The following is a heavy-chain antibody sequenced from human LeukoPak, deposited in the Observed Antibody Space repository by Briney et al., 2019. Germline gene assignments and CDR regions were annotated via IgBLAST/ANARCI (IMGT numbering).Heavy chain of an antibody. V-gene: IGHV3-23*01. Sequence: PGGSLRLSCAASGFTFSSYAMSWVRQAPGEGLEWVSTVSGSYDTTYYSDSVKGRFTISRDNSKNTLYLQMNSLRAEDTAVYYCAKEPLSGGAFYFDFWGRGTLVSVSS. D-gene: IGHD3-10*01. CDR1: GFTFSSYA. J-gene: IGHJ4*02. CDR3: AKEPLSGGAFYFDF. CDR2: VSGSYDTT.